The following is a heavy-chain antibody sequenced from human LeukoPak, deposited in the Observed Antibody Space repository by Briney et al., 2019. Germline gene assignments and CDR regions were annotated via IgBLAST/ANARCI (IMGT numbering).Heavy chain of an antibody. Sequence: GGSLRLSCAASGFTFSSYSMNWVRQAPGKGLEWVSSIISPVTYIYYPDSVKGRFPISRDNAKNSLYLQVNSVRAEDTAVYYCTRANPSSGYDYPLVYCFDYWGQGTLVTV. CDR3: TRANPSSGYDYPLVYCFDY. CDR2: IISPVTYI. V-gene: IGHV3-21*01. J-gene: IGHJ4*02. D-gene: IGHD5-12*01. CDR1: GFTFSSYS.